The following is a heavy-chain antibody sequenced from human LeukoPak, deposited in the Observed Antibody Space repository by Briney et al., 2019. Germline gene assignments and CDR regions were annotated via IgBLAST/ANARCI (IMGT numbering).Heavy chain of an antibody. Sequence: GGSLRLSCAASGFTFSGYWVTWVRQAPGKGLEWVANIKQDGSDQYYVDSVKGRFTISRENAKNPLYLQMNSLRAEDTAVYYCAKASSDCGGDCYSYFDYWGQGTLVTVSS. CDR2: IKQDGSDQ. J-gene: IGHJ4*02. CDR1: GFTFSGYW. V-gene: IGHV3-7*03. D-gene: IGHD2-21*02. CDR3: AKASSDCGGDCYSYFDY.